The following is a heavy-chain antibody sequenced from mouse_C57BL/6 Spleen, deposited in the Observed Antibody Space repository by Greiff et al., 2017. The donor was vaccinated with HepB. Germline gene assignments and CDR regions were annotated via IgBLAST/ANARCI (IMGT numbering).Heavy chain of an antibody. CDR3: ARGLYYYGSSHWYFDV. Sequence: QVQLQQPGAELVKPGASVKMSCKASGYTFTSYWITWVKQRPGQGLEWIGDIYPGSGSTNYNEKFKSKATLTVDTSSSTAFMQLSSLTSEDSAVYYCARGLYYYGSSHWYFDVWGTGTTVTVSS. CDR1: GYTFTSYW. V-gene: IGHV1-55*01. J-gene: IGHJ1*03. D-gene: IGHD1-1*01. CDR2: IYPGSGST.